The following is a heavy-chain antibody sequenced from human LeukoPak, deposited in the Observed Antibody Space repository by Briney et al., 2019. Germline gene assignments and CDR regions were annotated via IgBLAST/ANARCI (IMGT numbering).Heavy chain of an antibody. CDR3: AVYRSGGCYSGLV. V-gene: IGHV3-23*01. D-gene: IGHD2-15*01. Sequence: GGSLRLSCADSGFTFSSYAMTWVRQAPGKGLEWVSTISGASGTTYYADSVKGRFTISRDNSKNTQYLQMNSLRAEDTAVYYCAVYRSGGCYSGLVWGQGTLVTVSS. CDR1: GFTFSSYA. J-gene: IGHJ4*02. CDR2: ISGASGTT.